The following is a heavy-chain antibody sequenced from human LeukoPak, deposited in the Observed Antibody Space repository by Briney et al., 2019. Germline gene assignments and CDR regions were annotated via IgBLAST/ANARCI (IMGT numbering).Heavy chain of an antibody. CDR3: AKDPTGGSY. CDR2: IGGSGAST. CDR1: GFTFSTNA. D-gene: IGHD1-26*01. J-gene: IGHJ4*02. Sequence: GGSLRLSCLTSGFTFSTNAMSWVRQAPGKGLEWISGIGGSGASTYYADSVTGRFTISRDNSRDTLYLQMNSLRGDDTAVYYCAKDPTGGSYWGQGTLVTVSS. V-gene: IGHV3-23*01.